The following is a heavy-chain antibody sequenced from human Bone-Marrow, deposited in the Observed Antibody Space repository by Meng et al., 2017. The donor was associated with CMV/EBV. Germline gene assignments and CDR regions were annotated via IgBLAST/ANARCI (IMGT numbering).Heavy chain of an antibody. Sequence: KASGGTFSSYASSWVRQAPGQGLEWMGVIIPIFGTRNYAQKFQGRVTITADESTTTAYMDLSSLRSEDTAVYYCARGWGGDQEAIDYWGQGTLVTVSS. CDR1: GGTFSSYA. CDR3: ARGWGGDQEAIDY. CDR2: IIPIFGTR. J-gene: IGHJ4*02. D-gene: IGHD4-17*01. V-gene: IGHV1-69*01.